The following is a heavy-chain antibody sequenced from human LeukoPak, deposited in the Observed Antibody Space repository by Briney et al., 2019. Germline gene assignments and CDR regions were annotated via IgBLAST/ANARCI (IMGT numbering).Heavy chain of an antibody. CDR2: ISGRGGST. J-gene: IGHJ6*02. CDR1: GFTFSRYA. CDR3: AKEGCGGDCYSGWYYYYGMDV. Sequence: PGGSVRLSCAASGFTFSRYAMSGAPRAPGKGLGWVSAISGRGGSTYYADSVKGRFTISRDNSKNTLYLRMNSLRAEDTAVYYCAKEGCGGDCYSGWYYYYGMDVWGQGTTVTVSS. D-gene: IGHD2-21*02. V-gene: IGHV3-23*01.